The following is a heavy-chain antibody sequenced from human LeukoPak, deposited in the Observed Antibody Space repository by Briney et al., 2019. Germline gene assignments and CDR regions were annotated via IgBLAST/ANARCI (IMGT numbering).Heavy chain of an antibody. D-gene: IGHD2-15*01. CDR2: ISYDGSNK. J-gene: IGHJ4*02. V-gene: IGHV3-30*03. CDR1: GFTFRSYG. CDR3: VRGLVGYCSGGAWDGTCFDY. Sequence: GGSLRLSCAASGFTFRSYGMHWVRQAPGKGLEWVAVISYDGSNKYYADSVKGRFTISRDNSKNTLYLQMNSLRAEDTAVYYCVRGLVGYCSGGAWDGTCFDYWGQGALVTVSS.